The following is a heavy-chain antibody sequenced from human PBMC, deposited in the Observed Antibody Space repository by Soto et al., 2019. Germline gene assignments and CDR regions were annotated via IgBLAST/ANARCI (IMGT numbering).Heavy chain of an antibody. D-gene: IGHD6-19*01. CDR1: GYTFTSYG. J-gene: IGHJ4*02. CDR2: ISAYNGNT. CDR3: ARDRLAVAPRGYFDY. V-gene: IGHV1-18*04. Sequence: ASVKVSCKASGYTFTSYGISWVRQAPGQGLEWMRWISAYNGNTNYAQKLQGRVTMTTDTSTSTAYMELRSLRSDDTAVYYCARDRLAVAPRGYFDYWGQGTLVTVSS.